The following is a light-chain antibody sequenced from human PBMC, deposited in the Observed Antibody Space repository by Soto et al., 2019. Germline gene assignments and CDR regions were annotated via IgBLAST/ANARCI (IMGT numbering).Light chain of an antibody. CDR2: DVY. Sequence: LTQPASMSGSPGQSITISCTGTSSDVGGFNYVSWYQQHPGKAPKLLIFDVYSRPSGISNRFSGSKSGNTASLTISGLQAEDEADYYCSSYTTSSSYVFGAGTKVTVL. J-gene: IGLJ1*01. CDR1: SSDVGGFNY. V-gene: IGLV2-14*01. CDR3: SSYTTSSSYV.